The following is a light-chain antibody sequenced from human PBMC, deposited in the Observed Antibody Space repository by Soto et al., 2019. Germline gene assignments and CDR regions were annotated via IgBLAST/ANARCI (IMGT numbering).Light chain of an antibody. J-gene: IGLJ1*01. CDR3: QSYYSSLSASYV. Sequence: QSVLTPPPSVSGPPGQRVTSSCTGCSYNIGAGCEVHWYQQLSGKAPKLLLYGNAHRPSGVPDRFSGSTALPSALLAITGFQAEDDADYGCQSYYSSLSASYVFGGGTKVTVL. CDR1: SYNIGAGCE. CDR2: GNA. V-gene: IGLV1-40*01.